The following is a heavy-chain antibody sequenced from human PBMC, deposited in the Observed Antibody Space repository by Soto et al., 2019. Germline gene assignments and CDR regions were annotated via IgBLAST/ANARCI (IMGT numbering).Heavy chain of an antibody. V-gene: IGHV3-23*01. J-gene: IGHJ4*02. CDR1: GFTFSSYA. CDR2: ISGSGGST. CDR3: AKGYSSGWSFDY. Sequence: GGSLRLSCAASGFTFSSYAMSWVRQAPGEGLEWVSAISGSGGSTYYADSVKGRFTISRDNSKNTLYLQMNSLRAEDTAVYYCAKGYSSGWSFDYWGQGTLVTVSS. D-gene: IGHD6-19*01.